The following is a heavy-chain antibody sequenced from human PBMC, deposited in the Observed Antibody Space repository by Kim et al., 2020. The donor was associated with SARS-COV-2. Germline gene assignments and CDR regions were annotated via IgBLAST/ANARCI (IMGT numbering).Heavy chain of an antibody. CDR3: ARGGSDSSGWYEGWYFDL. D-gene: IGHD6-19*01. CDR1: GGSISSYY. V-gene: IGHV4-59*01. J-gene: IGHJ2*01. Sequence: SETLSLTCTVSGGSISSYYWSWIRQPPGKGLEWIGYIYYSGSTNYNPSLKSRVTISVDTSKNQFSLKLSSVTAADTAVYYCARGGSDSSGWYEGWYFDLWGRGTLVTVSS. CDR2: IYYSGST.